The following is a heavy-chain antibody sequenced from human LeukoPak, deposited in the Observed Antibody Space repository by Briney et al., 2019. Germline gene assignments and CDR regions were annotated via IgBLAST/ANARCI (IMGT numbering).Heavy chain of an antibody. J-gene: IGHJ3*02. CDR2: ISYDGSNK. CDR3: ARGFGKSSHPFHI. D-gene: IGHD3-10*01. Sequence: PGRALRLSCAASGFTFSSSAIHWVRQAPGKGLEWVAVISYDGSNKYYADSVKGRFSISRDNSKSTLHLQVNSLRTEDTAVYYCARGFGKSSHPFHIWGQGTVVTVSS. CDR1: GFTFSSSA. V-gene: IGHV3-30-3*01.